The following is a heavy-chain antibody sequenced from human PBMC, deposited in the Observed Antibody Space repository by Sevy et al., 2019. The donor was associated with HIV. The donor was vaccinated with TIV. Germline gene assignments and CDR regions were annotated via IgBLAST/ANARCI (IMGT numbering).Heavy chain of an antibody. CDR3: VSLFMSHPSGRSYFDY. J-gene: IGHJ4*02. CDR2: IFSSGST. V-gene: IGHV3-66*02. CDR1: GFTVNDKY. Sequence: GGSLRLSCAISGFTVNDKYIIWVRQAPGKGLEWVSVIFSSGSTYYADSAKGRFTISRDNSKNTVDLQMNSVRAEDTAVYYCVSLFMSHPSGRSYFDYWGQGTLVTVSS. D-gene: IGHD6-19*01.